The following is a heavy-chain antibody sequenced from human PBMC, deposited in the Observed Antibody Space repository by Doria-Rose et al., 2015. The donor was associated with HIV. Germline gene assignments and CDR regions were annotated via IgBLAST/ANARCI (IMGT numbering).Heavy chain of an antibody. J-gene: IGHJ4*02. CDR3: AKTSGSSLDY. Sequence: QAPGKGLEWVAFIRYDGSNKYYADSVKGRLTISRDNSKKTLYLQMNRLTAEDTAVYYCAKTSGSSLDYWGQGTLVTVSS. V-gene: IGHV3-30*02. CDR2: IRYDGSNK. D-gene: IGHD3-10*01.